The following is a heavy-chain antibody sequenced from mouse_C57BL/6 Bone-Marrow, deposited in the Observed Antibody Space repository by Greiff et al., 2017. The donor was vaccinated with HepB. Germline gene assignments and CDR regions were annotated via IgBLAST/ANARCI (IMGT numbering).Heavy chain of an antibody. Sequence: VQLQQSGAELARPGASVKLSCKASGYTFTSYGISWVKQRTGQGLEWIGEIYPRSGNTYYNEKFKGKATLTADKSPSTAYMELRSLTSEDSAVYFCARIGTTVYYFDYWGQGTTLTVSS. V-gene: IGHV1-81*01. CDR3: ARIGTTVYYFDY. CDR2: IYPRSGNT. CDR1: GYTFTSYG. J-gene: IGHJ2*01. D-gene: IGHD1-1*01.